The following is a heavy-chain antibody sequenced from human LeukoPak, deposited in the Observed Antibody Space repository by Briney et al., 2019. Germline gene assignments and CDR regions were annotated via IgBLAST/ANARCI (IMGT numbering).Heavy chain of an antibody. D-gene: IGHD7-27*01. V-gene: IGHV2-5*04. J-gene: IGHJ4*02. Sequence: SGPTLVKPRQTLTLTCTFSGFSLSSYGVAVGWIRQPPGKALEWLGDIYWDDDKRFRPSLKTRLTITKDTSKNQVVLTMTHMDPLDSGTYYCVHMNWGDYFDYWGQGALVTVS. CDR3: VHMNWGDYFDY. CDR1: GFSLSSYGVA. CDR2: IYWDDDK.